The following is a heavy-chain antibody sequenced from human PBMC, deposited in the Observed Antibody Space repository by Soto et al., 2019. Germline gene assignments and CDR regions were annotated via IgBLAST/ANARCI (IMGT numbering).Heavy chain of an antibody. CDR3: GRDPNGDYIGAFDF. Sequence: EVQVLESGGALIQPGGSLRLPCAVSGVTFSRYAMTWVRQAPGKGLEWVSAISGSGGRTYSADSVKGRFTISRDNSRNTLFLQMNSLRAEDTSVYYCGRDPNGDYIGAFDFWGQATMVTVSS. J-gene: IGHJ3*01. CDR1: GVTFSRYA. V-gene: IGHV3-23*01. D-gene: IGHD4-17*01. CDR2: ISGSGGRT.